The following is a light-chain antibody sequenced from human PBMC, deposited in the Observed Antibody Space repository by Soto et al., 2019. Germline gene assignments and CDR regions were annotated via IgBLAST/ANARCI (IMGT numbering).Light chain of an antibody. J-gene: IGKJ1*01. CDR1: QSVSSY. CDR3: QQRSSWPT. Sequence: EIVLTQSPATLSLSPGERATLSCRASQSVSSYLAWYQQKRGQAPRLLIYDASNRATGIPARFSGSGSGTDFTLTISSLEPEDFAAYYCQQRSSWPTFGQGTKVEIK. V-gene: IGKV3-11*01. CDR2: DAS.